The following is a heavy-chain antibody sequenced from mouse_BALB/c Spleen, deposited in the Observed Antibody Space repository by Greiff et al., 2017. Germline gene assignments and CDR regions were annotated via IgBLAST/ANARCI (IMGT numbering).Heavy chain of an antibody. V-gene: IGHV5-17*02. CDR2: ISSGSSTI. D-gene: IGHD3-1*01. J-gene: IGHJ2*01. CDR3: ARRAFDY. CDR1: GFTFSSFG. Sequence: EVMLVESGGGLVQPGGSRKLSCAASGFTFSSFGMHWVRQAPEKGLEWVAYISSGSSTIYYADTVKGRFTISRDNPKNTLFLQMTSLRSEDTAMYYCARRAFDYWGQGTTLTVSS.